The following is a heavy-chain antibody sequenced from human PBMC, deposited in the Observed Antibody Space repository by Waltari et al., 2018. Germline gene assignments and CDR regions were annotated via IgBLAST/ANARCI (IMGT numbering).Heavy chain of an antibody. J-gene: IGHJ4*02. D-gene: IGHD2-21*02. CDR3: ARDRDLNLDY. V-gene: IGHV1-18*01. CDR1: GYTFTSLG. CDR2: IHKNNDNT. Sequence: QVQLVQSGVEVKNPGASVKVSCQASGYTFTSLGVSWMRQAPGQGLEWMGWIHKNNDNTRYAENFQGVVSLTTYTSTSTVYMELRSLRSDDTSIYYCARDRDLNLDYWGQGTLVIVSS.